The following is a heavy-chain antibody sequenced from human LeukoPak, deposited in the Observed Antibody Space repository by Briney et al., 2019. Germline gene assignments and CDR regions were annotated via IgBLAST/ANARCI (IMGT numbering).Heavy chain of an antibody. Sequence: SETLSLTCTVSGGSISSSSYYWGWIRQPPGKGLEWIGSIYYSGNTYYNPSLKSRVTISVDTSKNQFSLKLSSVTAADTAVYYCASYYGDYGALNYWGQGTLVTVSS. CDR1: GGSISSSSYY. CDR3: ASYYGDYGALNY. J-gene: IGHJ4*02. CDR2: IYYSGNT. D-gene: IGHD4-17*01. V-gene: IGHV4-39*07.